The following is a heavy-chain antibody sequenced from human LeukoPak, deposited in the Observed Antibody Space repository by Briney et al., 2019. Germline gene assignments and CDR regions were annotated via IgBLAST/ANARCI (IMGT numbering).Heavy chain of an antibody. CDR3: AKDDNYYDSSGYYVFDY. CDR2: IKQDGSEK. CDR1: GFTFSSYW. D-gene: IGHD3-22*01. V-gene: IGHV3-7*01. J-gene: IGHJ4*02. Sequence: GGSLRLSCAASGFTFSSYWMSWVRQAPGKGLEWVANIKQDGSEKYYVDSVKGRFTISRDNAKNSLYLQMNSLRAEDTAVYYCAKDDNYYDSSGYYVFDYWGQGTLVTVSS.